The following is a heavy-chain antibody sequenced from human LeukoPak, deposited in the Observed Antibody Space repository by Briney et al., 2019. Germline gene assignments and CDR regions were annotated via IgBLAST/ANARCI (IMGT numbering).Heavy chain of an antibody. CDR3: ARVRARRYHYDSSGWFDY. CDR2: IYYSGST. Sequence: SETLSLTCTVSGGSISSYYWSWIRQPPGKGLEWIGYIYYSGSTNYNPSLKSRVTISVDTSKNQFSLKLSSVTAADTAVYYCARVRARRYHYDSSGWFDYWGQGTLVTVSS. D-gene: IGHD3-22*01. J-gene: IGHJ4*02. V-gene: IGHV4-59*12. CDR1: GGSISSYY.